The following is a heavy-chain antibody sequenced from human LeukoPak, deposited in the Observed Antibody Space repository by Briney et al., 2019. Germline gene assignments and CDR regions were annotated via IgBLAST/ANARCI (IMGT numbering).Heavy chain of an antibody. CDR1: GGSISNYS. CDR2: WYYSGNT. J-gene: IGHJ4*02. CDR3: ASKEAFYDLLTGYYFTGAFDY. D-gene: IGHD3-9*01. Sequence: PSQTLSLTCTVSGGSISNYSWASILPPPSQGVQSTGSWYYSGNTYYNPSLKSRVTISVDTSKNQFSLKLSSVTAADTAVYYCASKEAFYDLLTGYYFTGAFDYWGQGTLVTVSS. V-gene: IGHV4-39*01.